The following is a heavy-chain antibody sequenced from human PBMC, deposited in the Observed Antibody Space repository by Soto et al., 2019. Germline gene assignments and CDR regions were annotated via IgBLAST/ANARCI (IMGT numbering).Heavy chain of an antibody. Sequence: GGSLRLSCAASGFTFSSYGMHWVRQAPGKGLEWVAVISYDGSNKYYADSVKGRFTISRDNSKNTLYLQMNSLRAEDTAVYYCAKDDYDFWSGKTKTAVDYWGQGTLVTVS. J-gene: IGHJ4*02. CDR3: AKDDYDFWSGKTKTAVDY. CDR1: GFTFSSYG. D-gene: IGHD3-3*01. V-gene: IGHV3-30*18. CDR2: ISYDGSNK.